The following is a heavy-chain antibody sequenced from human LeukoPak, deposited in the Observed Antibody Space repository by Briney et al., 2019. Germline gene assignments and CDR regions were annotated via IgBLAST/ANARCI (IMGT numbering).Heavy chain of an antibody. V-gene: IGHV4-39*01. CDR2: IYYSGST. CDR1: GGSFSSSSYY. D-gene: IGHD2-2*01. J-gene: IGHJ4*02. Sequence: SETLSLTCTVSGGSFSSSSYYWGWIRQPPGKGLEWIGTIYYSGSTYYNPSLKSRVTISVDTSKNQFSLKLSSVTAADTAVYYCARRYVDQLLSLVYFDYWGQGTLVTVSS. CDR3: ARRYVDQLLSLVYFDY.